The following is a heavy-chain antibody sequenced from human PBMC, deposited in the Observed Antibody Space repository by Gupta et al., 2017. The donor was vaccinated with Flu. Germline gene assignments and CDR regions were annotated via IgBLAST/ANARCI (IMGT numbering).Heavy chain of an antibody. D-gene: IGHD3-9*01. CDR1: GCIIIDAW. CDR2: IKTESSIGTA. V-gene: IGHV3-15*01. CDR3: TTESNTFDSGGFFLRVDD. Sequence: EVLLVVSGGGVIVPGGSSRLPCAGSGCIIIDAWLIWVRQAPGKGLEWVGRIKTESSIGTADYAAPVEGRFRIKRKDTENTLKLRMNTQNTEDTSSDYCTTESNTFDSGGFFLRVDDWGQGTRVTVSS. J-gene: IGHJ6*02.